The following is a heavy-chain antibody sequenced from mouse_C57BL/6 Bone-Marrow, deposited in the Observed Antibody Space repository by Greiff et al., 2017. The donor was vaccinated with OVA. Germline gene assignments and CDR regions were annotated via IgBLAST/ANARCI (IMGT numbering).Heavy chain of an antibody. D-gene: IGHD2-3*01. Sequence: EVKVVESGEGLVKPGGSLKLSCAASGFTFSSYAMSWVRQTPEKRLEWVAYISSGSDYIYYADTVKGRFTISRDNARNTLYLQMSSLKSEDTAMYYCTRFYDIYFDYWGQGTTLTVSS. J-gene: IGHJ2*01. CDR1: GFTFSSYA. V-gene: IGHV5-9-1*02. CDR2: ISSGSDYI. CDR3: TRFYDIYFDY.